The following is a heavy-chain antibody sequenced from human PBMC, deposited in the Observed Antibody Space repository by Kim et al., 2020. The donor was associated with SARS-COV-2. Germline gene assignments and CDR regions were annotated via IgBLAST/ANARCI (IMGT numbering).Heavy chain of an antibody. D-gene: IGHD5-12*01. Sequence: GGSLRLSCAASGFTFSSYSMNWVRQAPGKGLEWVSSISSSSSYIYYADSVKGRFTISRDNAKNSLYLQMNSLRAEDTAVYYCARAVEDIGPWYPGDGGDYWGQGTLVTVSS. J-gene: IGHJ4*02. V-gene: IGHV3-21*04. CDR2: ISSSSSYI. CDR3: ARAVEDIGPWYPGDGGDY. CDR1: GFTFSSYS.